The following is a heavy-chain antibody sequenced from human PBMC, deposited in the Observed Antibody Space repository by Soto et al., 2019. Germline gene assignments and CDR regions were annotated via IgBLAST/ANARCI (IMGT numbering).Heavy chain of an antibody. J-gene: IGHJ6*02. CDR2: LYNAGST. CDR1: GGSISRYY. CDR3: ARDLWGYCGTDCYPLDV. Sequence: LCGGSISRYYWSWIRQPPGKGLEWIGYLYNAGSTIYNPSLKNRVTISVDMSQNQFSLNLNYVTAADTAVYYCARDLWGYCGTDCYPLDVWGQGTTVTVSS. D-gene: IGHD2-21*02. V-gene: IGHV4-59*01.